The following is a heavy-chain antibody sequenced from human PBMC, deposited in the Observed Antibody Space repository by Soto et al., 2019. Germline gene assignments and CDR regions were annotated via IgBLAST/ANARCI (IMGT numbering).Heavy chain of an antibody. Sequence: QVQLQESGPGLVKPSETLSLTCTVSGGSVSSGNYFWSWIRQPPGKGLEWIGYIHSSGSTNHNPSLKSRVTISADTSRNLFSLKLTSVTAADTAVYYCAILTKPTAVTTAFRGGYGLDVWGQGTTVTVSS. CDR1: GGSVSSGNYF. J-gene: IGHJ6*02. CDR2: IHSSGST. V-gene: IGHV4-61*01. CDR3: AILTKPTAVTTAFRGGYGLDV. D-gene: IGHD4-17*01.